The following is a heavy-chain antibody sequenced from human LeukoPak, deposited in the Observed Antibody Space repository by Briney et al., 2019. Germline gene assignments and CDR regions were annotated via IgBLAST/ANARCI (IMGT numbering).Heavy chain of an antibody. D-gene: IGHD6-19*01. CDR3: AREQGSGWYGVDYYGMDV. CDR2: IIPIFGIA. CDR1: GGTFSSYA. V-gene: IGHV1-69*04. J-gene: IGHJ6*02. Sequence: GSSVKVSCKASGGTFSSYAISWVRQAPGQGLEWMGRIIPIFGIANYAQKFQGRVTITADKSTSTAYMELSSLRSEDTAVYYCAREQGSGWYGVDYYGMDVWGQGITVTVSS.